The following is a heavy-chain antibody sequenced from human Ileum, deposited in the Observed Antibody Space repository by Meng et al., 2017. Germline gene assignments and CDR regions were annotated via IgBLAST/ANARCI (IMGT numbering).Heavy chain of an antibody. Sequence: LQQSGTGVFKSSETLCRTRAVYGGSFSGYYGSWIRQPPGNGLEGIGENNHSGSTNYNPSLKSRGTISVDTSKNQFSLKLSPVTAADTAVYYCSRTSYYDNSGYYPGWGQGTLVTVSS. CDR1: GGSFSGYY. CDR3: SRTSYYDNSGYYPG. CDR2: NNHSGST. V-gene: IGHV4-34*01. D-gene: IGHD3-22*01. J-gene: IGHJ4*02.